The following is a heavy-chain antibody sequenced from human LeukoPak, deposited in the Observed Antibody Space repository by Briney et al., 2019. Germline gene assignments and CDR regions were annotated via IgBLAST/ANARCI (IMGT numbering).Heavy chain of an antibody. V-gene: IGHV3-7*01. CDR2: IQKDGSQK. Sequence: GGSLRLSCTASGFTFGDYVMSWFRQAPGKGLEWVASIQKDGSQKYYLESVKGRFTISRDNTKNSLYLHMSSLRADDTAVYFCATVAGYFDYWGQGTLVTVSS. CDR1: GFTFGDYV. D-gene: IGHD2-21*01. CDR3: ATVAGYFDY. J-gene: IGHJ4*02.